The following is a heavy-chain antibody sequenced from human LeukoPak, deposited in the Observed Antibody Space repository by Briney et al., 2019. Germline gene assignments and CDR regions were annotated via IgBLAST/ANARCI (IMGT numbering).Heavy chain of an antibody. Sequence: GRSLRLSCAASGFTFSSYAMSWVRQAPGKGVEWGSVISNSGGSTFYADSVKGRFTISRDNSKNTLYLQLNSLRAEDTAVYYCAKRASGSGTSLYYFDYWGQGTLVTVSS. J-gene: IGHJ4*02. CDR1: GFTFSSYA. V-gene: IGHV3-23*01. D-gene: IGHD3-10*01. CDR3: AKRASGSGTSLYYFDY. CDR2: ISNSGGST.